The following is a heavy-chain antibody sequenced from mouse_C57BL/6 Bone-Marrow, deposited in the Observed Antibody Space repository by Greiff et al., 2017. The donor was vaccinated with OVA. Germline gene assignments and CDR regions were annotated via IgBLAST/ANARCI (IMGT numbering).Heavy chain of an antibody. J-gene: IGHJ4*01. Sequence: QVQLQQPGAELVRPGTSVKLSCKASGYTFTSYWMHWVKQRPGQGLEWIGVIDPSDSYTNYNQKFKGKDTLTVDTSSSTAYMQLSSLTSEDSAVYYCALTGKDAMDYWGQGTSVTVSS. D-gene: IGHD4-1*01. CDR3: ALTGKDAMDY. CDR2: IDPSDSYT. CDR1: GYTFTSYW. V-gene: IGHV1-59*01.